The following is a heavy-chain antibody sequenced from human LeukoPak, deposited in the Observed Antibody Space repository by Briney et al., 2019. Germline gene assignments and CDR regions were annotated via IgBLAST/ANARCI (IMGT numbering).Heavy chain of an antibody. J-gene: IGHJ4*02. CDR2: ISPNSGGT. V-gene: IGHV1-2*02. Sequence: ASVKVSCKTSGFTFSGYYMHWVRQAPGQGLEWMAWISPNSGGTNYVQKFQGRVTVTRDTSISTDYMEISGLTSDDTALYYCAREPSGSGGYDYWGQGTLVTVSS. CDR3: AREPSGSGGYDY. D-gene: IGHD3-10*01. CDR1: GFTFSGYY.